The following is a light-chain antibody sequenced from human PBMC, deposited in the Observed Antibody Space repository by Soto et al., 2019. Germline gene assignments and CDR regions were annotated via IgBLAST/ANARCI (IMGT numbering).Light chain of an antibody. CDR3: QQYNSFPHT. J-gene: IGKJ4*01. CDR2: AAS. V-gene: IGKV1D-16*01. Sequence: DIPMTQSPSSLSASVGDRVTITCRASQAISSWLAWYQQKPGKAHKSLIYAASSLQSGVPSRFSGSGSGTDFTLTISSLQPEDFGSYYCQQYNSFPHTFGGGTKGEAK. CDR1: QAISSW.